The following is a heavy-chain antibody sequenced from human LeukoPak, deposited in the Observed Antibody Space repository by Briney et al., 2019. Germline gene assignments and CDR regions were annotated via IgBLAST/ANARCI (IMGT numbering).Heavy chain of an antibody. CDR2: IAYDGTIR. CDR1: GDSVNNTN. D-gene: IGHD1-26*01. CDR3: ARDLIVGAPDYFDF. V-gene: IGHV3-30*04. Sequence: TLSLTCAVSGDSVNNTNWWTWVRQSPGKGLEWVTVIAYDGTIRYYADSVKGRFTISRDDSQNTLYLQMNSLRAEDTAVYYSARDLIVGAPDYFDFWGQGTLVTVSS. J-gene: IGHJ4*02.